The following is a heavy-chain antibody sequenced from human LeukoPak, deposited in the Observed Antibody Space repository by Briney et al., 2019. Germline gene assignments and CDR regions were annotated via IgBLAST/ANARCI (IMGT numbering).Heavy chain of an antibody. CDR2: INPSGGST. V-gene: IGHV1-46*01. D-gene: IGHD3-22*01. CDR1: GGSISSYG. CDR3: ARDHYDSSGYSSD. Sequence: GSSVKVSCKASGGSISSYGISWVRQAPGQGLEWMGIINPSGGSTSYAQKFQGRVTMTRDTSTSTVYMELSSLRSEDTAVYYCARDHYDSSGYSSDWGQGTLVTVSS. J-gene: IGHJ4*02.